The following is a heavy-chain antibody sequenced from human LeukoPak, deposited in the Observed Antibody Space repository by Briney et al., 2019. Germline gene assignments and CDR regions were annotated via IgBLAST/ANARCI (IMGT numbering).Heavy chain of an antibody. Sequence: GESLKISCKGSGYSFTSYWIGWVRQMPGKGLEWMGIIYPGDSDTRYSPSFQGQVTISADKSISTAYLQWSSLKASDTAMYYCARHPFYSNNYYGMDVWGQGTTVTVSS. V-gene: IGHV5-51*01. CDR1: GYSFTSYW. J-gene: IGHJ6*02. D-gene: IGHD4-4*01. CDR2: IYPGDSDT. CDR3: ARHPFYSNNYYGMDV.